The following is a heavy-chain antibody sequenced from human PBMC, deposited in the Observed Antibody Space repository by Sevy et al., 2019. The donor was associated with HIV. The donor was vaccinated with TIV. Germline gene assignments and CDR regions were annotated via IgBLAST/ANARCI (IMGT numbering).Heavy chain of an antibody. Sequence: GGSLRLSCAASGFTFSSYSMNWVRQAPGKGLEWVSYISSSSSTIYYADSVKGRFTISRDNAKNSLYLQMNSLRAEDTAVYYCARGVQIYTLDPWGQRTLVTVSS. D-gene: IGHD3-16*01. V-gene: IGHV3-48*01. CDR1: GFTFSSYS. CDR3: ARGVQIYTLDP. J-gene: IGHJ5*02. CDR2: ISSSSSTI.